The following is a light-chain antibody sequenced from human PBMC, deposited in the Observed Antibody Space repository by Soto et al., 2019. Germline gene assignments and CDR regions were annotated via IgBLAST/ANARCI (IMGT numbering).Light chain of an antibody. CDR1: QSISSW. V-gene: IGKV1-5*01. J-gene: IGKJ1*01. CDR2: DAS. Sequence: DIQMTQSPSTLSASVGDRVTITCRASQSISSWLAWYQQKPGKAPKLLIYDASSLDSGVPARFSGSGSGTEFALTISSLQADDFATYYCQHYNSYSEAFGQGTKVDIK. CDR3: QHYNSYSEA.